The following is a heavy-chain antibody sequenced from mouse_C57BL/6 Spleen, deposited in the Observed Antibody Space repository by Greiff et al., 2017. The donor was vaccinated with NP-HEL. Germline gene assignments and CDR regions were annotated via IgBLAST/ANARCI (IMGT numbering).Heavy chain of an antibody. V-gene: IGHV5-4*01. CDR1: GFTFSSYA. Sequence: EVHLVESGGGLVKPGGSLKLSCAASGFTFSSYAMSWVRQTPEKRLEWVATISDGGSYTYYPDNVKGRFTISRDNAKNNLYLQMSHLKSEDTAMYYCARDPRRYYAMDYWGQGTSVTVSS. J-gene: IGHJ4*01. CDR2: ISDGGSYT. CDR3: ARDPRRYYAMDY. D-gene: IGHD2-10*02.